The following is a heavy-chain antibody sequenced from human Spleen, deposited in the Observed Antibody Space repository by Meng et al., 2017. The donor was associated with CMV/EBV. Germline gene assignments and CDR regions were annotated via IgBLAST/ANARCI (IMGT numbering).Heavy chain of an antibody. V-gene: IGHV4-61*01. CDR1: GGSVSSGSYY. D-gene: IGHD5-24*01. CDR2: IYYSGST. CDR3: ARHGSHYYYYGMDV. J-gene: IGHJ6*02. Sequence: SETLSLTCTVSGGSVSSGSYYWSWIRQPPGKGMEWIGYIYYSGSTNYNPSLKSRVTISVDTSKNQFSLKLSSVTAADTAVYYCARHGSHYYYYGMDVWGQGTTVTVSS.